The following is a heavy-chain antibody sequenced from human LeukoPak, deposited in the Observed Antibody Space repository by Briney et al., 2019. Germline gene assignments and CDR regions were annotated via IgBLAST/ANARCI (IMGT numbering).Heavy chain of an antibody. D-gene: IGHD3-10*01. Sequence: GASVTVSCTASGYTFTVYYMHWVRQAPGQGQEWMGWINPNSGGTNYAQKFQGRVTMTRDTSISTAYMELSRLRSADTAVYYCTRRRGAEYFQHWGQGTLVTVSS. CDR3: TRRRGAEYFQH. CDR1: GYTFTVYY. V-gene: IGHV1-2*02. J-gene: IGHJ1*01. CDR2: INPNSGGT.